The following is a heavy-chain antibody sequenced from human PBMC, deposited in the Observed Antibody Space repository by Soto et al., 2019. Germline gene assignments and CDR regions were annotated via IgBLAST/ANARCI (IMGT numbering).Heavy chain of an antibody. CDR1: GFTFSSCA. D-gene: IGHD6-6*01. V-gene: IGHV3-23*01. CDR3: AKSIGARPYDY. CDR2: ISGHGGNT. J-gene: IGHJ4*02. Sequence: EVQLLESGGGLVQPGGSLRLSCAASGFTFSSCAMSWVRQAPGKGLEWVSAISGHGGNTYYEDSVKGRFTVSRDNAENTLYLQMNSLRAEDTALDYCAKSIGARPYDYWGQGTLGTVSS.